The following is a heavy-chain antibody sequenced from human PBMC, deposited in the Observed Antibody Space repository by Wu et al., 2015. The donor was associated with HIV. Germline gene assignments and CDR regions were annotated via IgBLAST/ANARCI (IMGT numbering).Heavy chain of an antibody. D-gene: IGHD3-22*01. V-gene: IGHV1-69*01. J-gene: IGHJ4*02. CDR1: GYTFTGYY. CDR3: ARERVDYDSSGYRAHRGHHFDY. Sequence: QVQLVQSGAEVKKPGASVKVSCKASGYTFTGYYMHWVRQAPGQGLEWMGGIIPIFGTANYAQKFQGRVTITTDESTSTAYMELSSLRSEDTAVYYCARERVDYDSSGYRAHRGHHFDYWGQGTLVTVSS. CDR2: IIPIFGTA.